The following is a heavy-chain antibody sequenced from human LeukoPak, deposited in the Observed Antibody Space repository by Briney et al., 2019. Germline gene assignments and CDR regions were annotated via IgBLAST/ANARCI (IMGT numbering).Heavy chain of an antibody. Sequence: SETLSLTCAVYGGSFSGYYWSWIRQPPGKGLEWIGEINHSGSTNYNPSLKSRVTISVDTSKNQFSLKLSSVTAADTAVYYCARAGTVASSSVDYWCQGTLVTVSS. CDR1: GGSFSGYY. J-gene: IGHJ4*02. CDR3: ARAGTVASSSVDY. CDR2: INHSGST. V-gene: IGHV4-34*01. D-gene: IGHD2-2*01.